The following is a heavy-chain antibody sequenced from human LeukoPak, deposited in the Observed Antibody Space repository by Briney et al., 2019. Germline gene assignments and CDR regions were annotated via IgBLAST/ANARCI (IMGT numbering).Heavy chain of an antibody. J-gene: IGHJ4*02. Sequence: GGSLRLSCAASGFTVSSNYMSWVRHTPGKGLEWVSVIYSAGSTYYADSVKGRFTISRDNSKNTLYLQMSSLRAEDTAVYYCARDRAVAGTGREGFDYWGQGTLVTVSS. CDR2: IYSAGST. CDR3: ARDRAVAGTGREGFDY. CDR1: GFTVSSNY. D-gene: IGHD6-19*01. V-gene: IGHV3-66*01.